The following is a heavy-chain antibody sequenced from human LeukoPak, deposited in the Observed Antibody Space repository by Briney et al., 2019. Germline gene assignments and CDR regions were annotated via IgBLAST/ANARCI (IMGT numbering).Heavy chain of an antibody. CDR1: GGSISSGSYY. CDR2: IYTSGST. V-gene: IGHV4-61*02. CDR3: ARGIFTGYYIFDY. J-gene: IGHJ4*02. D-gene: IGHD3-9*01. Sequence: PSQTLSLTCTVSGGSISSGSYYWSWIRQPAGRGLGWIGRIYTSGSTYYNPSLKSRATISVDTSKNQCSLKLSAVTAADTAVYYCARGIFTGYYIFDYWGQGTLVTVSS.